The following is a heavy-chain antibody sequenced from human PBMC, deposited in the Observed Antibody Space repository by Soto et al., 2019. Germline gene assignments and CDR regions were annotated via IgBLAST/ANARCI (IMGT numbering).Heavy chain of an antibody. J-gene: IGHJ4*02. CDR3: ARYDLGTFDY. V-gene: IGHV4-4*02. D-gene: IGHD2-21*02. Sequence: XTLSLPCAVSGXSLSSSVWWSWVRQPPGKGLEWIGEIYHTESTAYNPSLKSRVTISLDKSKNQFSLNLDSVTAADTAVYYCARYDLGTFDYWGRGILGTVS. CDR1: GXSLSSSVW. CDR2: IYHTEST.